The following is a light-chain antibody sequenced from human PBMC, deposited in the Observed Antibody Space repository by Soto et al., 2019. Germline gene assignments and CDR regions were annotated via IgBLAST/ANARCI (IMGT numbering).Light chain of an antibody. J-gene: IGLJ1*01. CDR1: SSDVGSYNV. CDR3: CSYAGSITVYV. CDR2: EVS. Sequence: QSALTQPASVSGSPGQSITISCTGTSSDVGSYNVVSWYQQHPGKAPKLMIYEVSKRPSGVSNRFSGSKSGNTASLTISGLQAEDEADYYCCSYAGSITVYVFGSGTKLTVL. V-gene: IGLV2-23*02.